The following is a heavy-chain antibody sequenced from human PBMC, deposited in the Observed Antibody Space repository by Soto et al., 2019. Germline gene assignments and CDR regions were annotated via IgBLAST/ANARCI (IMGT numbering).Heavy chain of an antibody. CDR2: ISAYNGNT. D-gene: IGHD6-6*01. CDR3: ARDEHSRNRFDY. V-gene: IGHV1-18*01. CDR1: GYTLTSYG. Sequence: ASVKVSCKASGYTLTSYGISWVRQAPGQGLEWMGWISAYNGNTNYAQKLQGRVTMTTDTSTSTAYMELRSLRSDDTAVYYCARDEHSRNRFDYWGQGTLVTVSS. J-gene: IGHJ4*02.